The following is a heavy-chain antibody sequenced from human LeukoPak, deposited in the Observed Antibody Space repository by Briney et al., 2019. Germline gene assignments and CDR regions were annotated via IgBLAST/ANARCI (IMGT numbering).Heavy chain of an antibody. CDR1: GYSISSGYY. CDR2: IYHSGST. V-gene: IGHV4-38-2*02. J-gene: IGHJ4*01. D-gene: IGHD5-18*01. Sequence: PSETLSLTCTVSGYSISSGYYWGWIRQPPGKGLAWIGSIYHSGSTYYNPSLKRRVTISVDASKNQFSLKLSSVTAADTAVYYCARAGPGYSYGYTPFSFDSWGQGTLVTVSP. CDR3: ARAGPGYSYGYTPFSFDS.